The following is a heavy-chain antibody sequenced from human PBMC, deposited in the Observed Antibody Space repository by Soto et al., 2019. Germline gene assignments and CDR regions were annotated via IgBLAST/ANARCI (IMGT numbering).Heavy chain of an antibody. CDR2: INTYNGMT. V-gene: IGHV1-18*01. J-gene: IGHJ4*02. D-gene: IGHD5-12*01. CDR3: AKSPRGEMATD. Sequence: QVQLVQSGGEVKKPGASVTVSCKASGYTFINYHITWVRQAPGQGLEWMAWINTYNGMTDYAQRFQGRVTMTRDISTRTAYMELRNLGSDDTAVYFCAKSPRGEMATDWGQGTLVTVSS. CDR1: GYTFINYH.